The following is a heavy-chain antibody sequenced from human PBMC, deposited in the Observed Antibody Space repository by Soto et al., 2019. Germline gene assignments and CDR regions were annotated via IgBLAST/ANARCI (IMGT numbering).Heavy chain of an antibody. CDR2: IWYDGSNK. CDR3: ARPLGLIPAVTVGYGMDV. D-gene: IGHD2-2*01. CDR1: GFTFSSYG. J-gene: IGHJ6*02. V-gene: IGHV3-33*01. Sequence: GGSLRLSCAASGFTFSSYGMHWVRQAPGKGLEWVAVIWYDGSNKYYADSVKGRFTISRDNSKNTVDLQMNSLRAEDTAVYYCARPLGLIPAVTVGYGMDVWGQGTTVTAP.